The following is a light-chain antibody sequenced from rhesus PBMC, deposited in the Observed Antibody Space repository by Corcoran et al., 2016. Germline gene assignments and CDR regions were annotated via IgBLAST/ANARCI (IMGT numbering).Light chain of an antibody. Sequence: DIQMTQSPSSLSASVGDRVTITCRASENVNNYLNWYQQQPGKAPNLLIYKASSLQSGVPSRFSGSGSGTDYTFTISSLQPEDIATYYCQQHDSAPRTFGQGTKVEIK. V-gene: IGKV1-74*01. CDR2: KAS. CDR1: ENVNNY. CDR3: QQHDSAPRT. J-gene: IGKJ1*01.